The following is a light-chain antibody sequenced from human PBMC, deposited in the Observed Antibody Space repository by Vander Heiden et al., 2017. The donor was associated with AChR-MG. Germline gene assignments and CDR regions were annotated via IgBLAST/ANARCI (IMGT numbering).Light chain of an antibody. J-gene: IGLJ2*01. V-gene: IGLV3-1*01. CDR1: KLGDKY. Sequence: SYELTHPPSVSVSPGQTASITCSGDKLGDKYACWYQQKPGQSPVLVIYQDSKRPSGIPERFSGSNSGNTATLTISGTQAMDEADYYCQAWDSNVVFGGGTKLTVL. CDR3: QAWDSNVV. CDR2: QDS.